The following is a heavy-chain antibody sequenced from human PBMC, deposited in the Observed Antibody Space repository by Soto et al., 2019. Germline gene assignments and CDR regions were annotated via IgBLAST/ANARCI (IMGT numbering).Heavy chain of an antibody. CDR3: ARHRYSYGVYYFDY. Sequence: SETLSLTCTVSGGSISSSSYYWSWIRQPPGKGLEWIGYIYHSGSTYYNPSLKSRVTISVDTSKNQFSLKLSSVTAADTAVYYCARHRYSYGVYYFDYWGQGTLVTVSS. CDR1: GGSISSSSYY. CDR2: IYHSGST. V-gene: IGHV4-39*01. J-gene: IGHJ4*02. D-gene: IGHD5-18*01.